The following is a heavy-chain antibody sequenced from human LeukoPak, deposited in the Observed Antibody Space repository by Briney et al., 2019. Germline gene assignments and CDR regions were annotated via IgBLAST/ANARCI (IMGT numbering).Heavy chain of an antibody. J-gene: IGHJ3*02. CDR3: ARGPHHIVVVTDHDVFDI. CDR2: IYYSGST. Sequence: KTSETLSLTCTVSGASISSNSYYWDWIRQPPGKGLEWFGYIYYSGSTNYNPSLKSRVTISVDTSKNQFSLKLSSVTAADTAVYYCARGPHHIVVVTDHDVFDIWGQGTMVTVSS. D-gene: IGHD2-21*02. V-gene: IGHV4-61*05. CDR1: GASISSNSYY.